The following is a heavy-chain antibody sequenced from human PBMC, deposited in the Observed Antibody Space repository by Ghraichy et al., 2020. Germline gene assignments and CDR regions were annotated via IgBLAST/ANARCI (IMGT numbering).Heavy chain of an antibody. CDR3: ARDRGPYYYDSSGYYGLDY. CDR1: GGSISSYY. D-gene: IGHD3-22*01. J-gene: IGHJ4*02. V-gene: IGHV4-59*01. CDR2: IYYSGST. Sequence: SETLSRTCTVSGGSISSYYWSWIRQPPGKGLEWIGYIYYSGSTNYNPSLKSRVTISVDTSKNQFSLKLSSVTAADTAVYYCARDRGPYYYDSSGYYGLDYWGQGTLVTVSS.